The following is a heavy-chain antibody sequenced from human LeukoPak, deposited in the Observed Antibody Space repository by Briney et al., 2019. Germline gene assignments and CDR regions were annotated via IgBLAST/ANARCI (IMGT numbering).Heavy chain of an antibody. CDR3: AREYSSSWTRGDNWFDP. J-gene: IGHJ5*02. D-gene: IGHD6-13*01. CDR1: GGSFSGYY. Sequence: PSETLSLTCAVYGGSFSGYYWSWIRQPPGKGLEWIGEINHSGSTNYNPSLKSRVTISVDTSKNQFSLKLSSVTAADTAVYYCAREYSSSWTRGDNWFDPWGQGTLVTVSS. CDR2: INHSGST. V-gene: IGHV4-34*01.